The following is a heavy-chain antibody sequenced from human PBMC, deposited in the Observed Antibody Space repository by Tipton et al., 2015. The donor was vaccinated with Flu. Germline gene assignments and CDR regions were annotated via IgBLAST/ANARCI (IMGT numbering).Heavy chain of an antibody. Sequence: LSLTCTVSGGSIGSGNYFWNWIRQPAGKGLEWIGRIHTSGTTYYKPSLKSRVTISVDTSKNHFSLKVTSVTAADTAIYFCARAESSVWAGYYYGLDVWGQGTTVTVSS. V-gene: IGHV4-61*02. CDR2: IHTSGTT. J-gene: IGHJ6*02. D-gene: IGHD6-19*01. CDR3: ARAESSVWAGYYYGLDV. CDR1: GGSIGSGNYF.